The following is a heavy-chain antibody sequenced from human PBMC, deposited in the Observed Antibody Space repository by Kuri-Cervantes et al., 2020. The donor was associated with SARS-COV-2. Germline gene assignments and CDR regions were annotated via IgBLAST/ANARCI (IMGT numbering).Heavy chain of an antibody. V-gene: IGHV4-34*01. D-gene: IGHD6-19*01. J-gene: IGHJ6*02. Sequence: ESLKISCAVSGGSFSGYYWSWIRQPPGKGLEWIGEINHSGSTNYNPSLKSRVTISVDTSKNQFSLKLSSVTAADTAVYCCARGVGAAVAGTLITIYYYYGMDVWGQGTTVTVSS. CDR3: ARGVGAAVAGTLITIYYYYGMDV. CDR2: INHSGST. CDR1: GGSFSGYY.